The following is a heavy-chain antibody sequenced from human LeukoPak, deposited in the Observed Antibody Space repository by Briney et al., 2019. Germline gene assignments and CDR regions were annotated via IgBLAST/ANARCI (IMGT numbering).Heavy chain of an antibody. CDR1: GGSISSSSYY. CDR2: IYYSGST. CDR3: ARPTRYSGYDGVDY. V-gene: IGHV4-39*01. Sequence: SETLSLTCTVSGGSISSSSYYWGWLRQPPGKGLEWIGSIYYSGSTYYNPSLKSRVTISVDTSKNQFSLKLSSVTAADTAVYYCARPTRYSGYDGVDYWGQGTLVTVSS. J-gene: IGHJ4*02. D-gene: IGHD5-12*01.